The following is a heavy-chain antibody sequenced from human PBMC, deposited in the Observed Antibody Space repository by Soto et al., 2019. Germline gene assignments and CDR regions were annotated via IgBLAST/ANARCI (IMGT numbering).Heavy chain of an antibody. CDR3: TRNNRWADDF. Sequence: QVTLKESGPVLVKPTETLTLTCIVSEFSLSNVRVPVSWIRQPPGKALEWLAHIFSDDGKTYSTSLNSRLTISRDISKNQVVLTMTNMDPVDTAPYYCTRNNRWADDFWGQGTLVTVSS. D-gene: IGHD1-26*01. CDR1: EFSLSNVRVP. V-gene: IGHV2-26*01. CDR2: IFSDDGK. J-gene: IGHJ4*02.